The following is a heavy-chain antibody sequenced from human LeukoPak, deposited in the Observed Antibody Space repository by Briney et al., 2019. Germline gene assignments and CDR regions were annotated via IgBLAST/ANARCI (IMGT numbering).Heavy chain of an antibody. J-gene: IGHJ4*02. Sequence: PGGSLRLSCAASGFTFSSYWMSWVRQAPGKGLEWVSGISWNSGSIGYADSVKGRFTISRDNAKNSLYLQMNSLRAEDTALYYCAKERYSSTDYFDYWGQGTLVTVSS. V-gene: IGHV3-9*01. CDR3: AKERYSSTDYFDY. D-gene: IGHD6-13*01. CDR1: GFTFSSYW. CDR2: ISWNSGSI.